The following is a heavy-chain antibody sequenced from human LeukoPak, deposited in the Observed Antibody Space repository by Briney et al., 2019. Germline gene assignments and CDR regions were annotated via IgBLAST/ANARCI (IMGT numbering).Heavy chain of an antibody. V-gene: IGHV3-30*18. CDR2: ISYDGSNK. J-gene: IGHJ6*02. CDR3: AKGTSCYMGGVCYYYGMDV. D-gene: IGHD2-2*02. CDR1: GLTFSSYG. Sequence: GGSPRLSCAASGLTFSSYGMHWVRQAPGKGLEWVAVISYDGSNKYYADSVKGRFTISRDNSKNTLYLQMNSLRAEDTAVYYCAKGTSCYMGGVCYYYGMDVWGQGTTVTVSS.